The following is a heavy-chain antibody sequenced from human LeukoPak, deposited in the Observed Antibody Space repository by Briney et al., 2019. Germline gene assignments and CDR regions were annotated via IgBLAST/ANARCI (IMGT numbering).Heavy chain of an antibody. V-gene: IGHV3-23*01. D-gene: IGHD1-26*01. CDR1: GFTFSTYA. CDR3: ARFMGASGFDF. J-gene: IGHJ4*02. CDR2: ISGSGGST. Sequence: GSLRLSCAASGFTFSTYAMSWVRQAPGKGLEWVSSISGSGGSTYYADSVKGRFTISRDNSKNTLYLQMNSLRVEDTAVYYCARFMGASGFDFWGQGTLVTVSS.